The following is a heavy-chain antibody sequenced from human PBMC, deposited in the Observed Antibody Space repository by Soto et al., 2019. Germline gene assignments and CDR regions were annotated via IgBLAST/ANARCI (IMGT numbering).Heavy chain of an antibody. Sequence: EVQLVESGGGLVQLGGSLRLSCAASGFTFNTYWMSWVRQAPGKGPEWVASIKQDGGETFYMDSVKGRFTISRDNAKNSLYLQMNSLRVEDMAVYYCAREVRATFDPWGQGTLVTVSS. CDR3: AREVRATFDP. CDR2: IKQDGGET. J-gene: IGHJ5*02. D-gene: IGHD1-26*01. V-gene: IGHV3-7*01. CDR1: GFTFNTYW.